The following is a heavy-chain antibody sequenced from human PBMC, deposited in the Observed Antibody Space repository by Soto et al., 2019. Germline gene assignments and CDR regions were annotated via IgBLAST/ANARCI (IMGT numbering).Heavy chain of an antibody. CDR2: IYPGDSDT. CDR1: GYTFTNYW. Sequence: PGESLKISCKGSGYTFTNYWIGWVRQMPGKGLEWMGVIYPGDSDTKYNPSFQGQVTISADKSITTTYLQWSSLKASDTAIYYCAASIFYYGMDVWGQGTTVTVSS. V-gene: IGHV5-51*01. CDR3: AASIFYYGMDV. J-gene: IGHJ6*02.